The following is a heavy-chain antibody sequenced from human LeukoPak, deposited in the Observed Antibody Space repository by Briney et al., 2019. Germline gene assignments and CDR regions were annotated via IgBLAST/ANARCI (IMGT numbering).Heavy chain of an antibody. D-gene: IGHD3-9*01. V-gene: IGHV5-51*01. J-gene: IGHJ4*02. CDR2: VHPGDSQT. Sequence: GESLKISCQASGYFFSNCWIGWVRQMPGKGLEWMGIVHPGDSQTKYSPSFQGQVTISADKSINTAYLQWSSLKASDTALYYCATTQFPRATGHYVDLDYWGQGTLVTVSS. CDR3: ATTQFPRATGHYVDLDY. CDR1: GYFFSNCW.